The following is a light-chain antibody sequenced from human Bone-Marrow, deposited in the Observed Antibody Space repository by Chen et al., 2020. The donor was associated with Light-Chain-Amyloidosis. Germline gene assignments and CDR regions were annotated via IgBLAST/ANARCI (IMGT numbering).Light chain of an antibody. J-gene: IGLJ2*01. CDR1: DLPTKY. Sequence: SYELTQPPSVSVSPGQTARITCSGDDLPTKYAYWYQQKPGQAPVLVIPRDTERPSGISEQFSGSSSATTATLTISGVQAEEEDDYHCQSADSSGTDEVIFGGGTKLTVL. V-gene: IGLV3-25*02. CDR3: QSADSSGTDEVI. CDR2: RDT.